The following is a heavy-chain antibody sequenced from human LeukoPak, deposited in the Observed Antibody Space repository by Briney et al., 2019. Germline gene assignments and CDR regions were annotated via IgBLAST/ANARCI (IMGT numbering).Heavy chain of an antibody. V-gene: IGHV3-72*01. D-gene: IGHD2-21*01. CDR3: ARDGQQGDQSAFDI. J-gene: IGHJ3*02. Sequence: PGGSLRLSCATSGFTFGDYHMDWVRQAPGKGLEWVGRVRNKARNYNTEYVASVEDRFTISRDASKNSLYLQMDSLKIEDTGVYFCARDGQQGDQSAFDIWGQGTTVTVCS. CDR1: GFTFGDYH. CDR2: VRNKARNYNT.